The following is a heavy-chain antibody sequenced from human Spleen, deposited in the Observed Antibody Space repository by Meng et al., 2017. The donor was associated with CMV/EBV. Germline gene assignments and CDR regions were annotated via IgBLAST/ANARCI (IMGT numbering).Heavy chain of an antibody. V-gene: IGHV5-51*01. J-gene: IGHJ5*02. CDR1: GYTFSTYW. D-gene: IGHD3-10*01. Sequence: GGSLRLSCKGSGYTFSTYWIDWVRQMPGKGLEWMGIIYPDDSDTRYSPSFQGQVTVSVDKSTSTAYLQWSSLKASDTAMYYCARHAVFYYGSESHFDPWGQGTLVTVSS. CDR2: IYPDDSDT. CDR3: ARHAVFYYGSESHFDP.